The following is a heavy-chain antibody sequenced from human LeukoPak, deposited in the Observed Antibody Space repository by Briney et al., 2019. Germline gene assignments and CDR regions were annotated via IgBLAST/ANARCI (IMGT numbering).Heavy chain of an antibody. CDR1: KFTFSHYG. CDR2: VVNDGSNQ. CDR3: AKDAERGFDYSNSLQK. D-gene: IGHD4-11*01. J-gene: IGHJ4*02. Sequence: GGSLRRSCAAPKFTFSHYGMHWVRQGPGKGLKWVAVVVNDGSNQYYADSVKGRFTVSRDNSQNMLYLQMNSLRPEDTAVYYCAKDAERGFDYSNSLQKWGQGALVTVSS. V-gene: IGHV3-33*03.